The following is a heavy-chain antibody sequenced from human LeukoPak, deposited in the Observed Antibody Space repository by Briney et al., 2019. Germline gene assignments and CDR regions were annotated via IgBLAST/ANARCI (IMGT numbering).Heavy chain of an antibody. D-gene: IGHD4-11*01. CDR2: INSDGSST. CDR1: GFTFSNAW. J-gene: IGHJ4*02. V-gene: IGHV3-74*01. CDR3: ARDGLTETTRDSDY. Sequence: GGSLRLSCAASGFTFSNAWMHWVRQAPGKGLVRVSRINSDGSSTSYADSVKGRFTISRDNAKNTLYLQMNSLTVEDTAVYYCARDGLTETTRDSDYWGQGTLVTVSS.